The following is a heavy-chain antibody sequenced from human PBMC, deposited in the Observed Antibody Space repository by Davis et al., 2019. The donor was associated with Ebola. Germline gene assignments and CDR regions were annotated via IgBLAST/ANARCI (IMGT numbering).Heavy chain of an antibody. Sequence: PGGSLRLSCAASGFTFSSYTMNWVRQAPGKGLEWVSSISSNTAYIYYAASVRGRFTISRANADNSLYLQMNSLGAEDTVVYYCAGEAGRGSSSEDWFDPWGQGTLVTVSS. CDR1: GFTFSSYT. V-gene: IGHV3-21*01. CDR2: ISSNTAYI. J-gene: IGHJ5*02. CDR3: AGEAGRGSSSEDWFDP. D-gene: IGHD6-6*01.